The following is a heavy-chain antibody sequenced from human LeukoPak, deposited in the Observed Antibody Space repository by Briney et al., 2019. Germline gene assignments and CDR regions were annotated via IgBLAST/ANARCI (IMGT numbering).Heavy chain of an antibody. Sequence: GASVKVSCKASGYTFTSYDINWVRQATGQGLEWMGWMNPNSGNTGYAQKFQGRVTMTRNTSISTAYMELSSLRSEDTAVYYCARGHGLYDILTGDDFQHWGQGTLVTVSS. CDR3: ARGHGLYDILTGDDFQH. D-gene: IGHD3-9*01. CDR2: MNPNSGNT. V-gene: IGHV1-8*01. CDR1: GYTFTSYD. J-gene: IGHJ1*01.